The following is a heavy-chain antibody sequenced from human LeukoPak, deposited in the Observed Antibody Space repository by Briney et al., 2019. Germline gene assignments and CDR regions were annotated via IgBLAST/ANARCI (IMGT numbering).Heavy chain of an antibody. CDR1: GFTVSSNY. CDR2: IYSGGST. V-gene: IGHV3-66*01. CDR3: ARVPYGSGRFGAFDI. D-gene: IGHD3-10*01. J-gene: IGHJ3*02. Sequence: GGSLRLSCAASGFTVSSNYMSWVRQAPGKGLEWVSVIYSGGSTYYADSVKGRFTISRDNSKNTLYLQMNSLRAEDTAVYYCARVPYGSGRFGAFDIWGQGTMVTVSS.